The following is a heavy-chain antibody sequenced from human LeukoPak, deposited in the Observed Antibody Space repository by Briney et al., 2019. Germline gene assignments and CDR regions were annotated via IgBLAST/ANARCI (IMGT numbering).Heavy chain of an antibody. CDR3: ARHGGRYNWSPSD. J-gene: IGHJ4*02. D-gene: IGHD1-20*01. Sequence: SQTLSLTCTVSGDSLSSSTSSTTYYCAWIRQPPGKGLEWIGSITYSGATHYNESLKSRVTISVDTSRNQFSLRLSSVTAADTAVYFCARHGGRYNWSPSDSGQRTLVTVSS. V-gene: IGHV4-39*01. CDR2: ITYSGAT. CDR1: GDSLSSSTSSTTYY.